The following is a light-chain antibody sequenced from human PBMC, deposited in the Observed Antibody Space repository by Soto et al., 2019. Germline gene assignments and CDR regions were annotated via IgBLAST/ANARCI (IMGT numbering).Light chain of an antibody. CDR2: DAS. CDR3: QQRTIRPLT. Sequence: DIVLTQSPATLSLSPGERATLSCRASQSITKYLSLYQQKPGQAPRLLIYDASNRATGISARFSGSGSGTDFTLTFSSLEPEDFAVYYCQQRTIRPLTFGGGTKVDIK. J-gene: IGKJ4*01. V-gene: IGKV3-11*01. CDR1: QSITKY.